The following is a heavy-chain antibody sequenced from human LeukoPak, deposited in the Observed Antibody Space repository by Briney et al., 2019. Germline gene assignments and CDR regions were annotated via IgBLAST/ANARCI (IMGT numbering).Heavy chain of an antibody. CDR2: INPNSGGT. CDR1: GYTFTGYY. CDR3: ARDSEHPISPRYSSGWYYFDY. D-gene: IGHD6-13*01. J-gene: IGHJ4*02. V-gene: IGHV1-2*02. Sequence: GASVKVSCKASGYTFTGYYMHWVRQAPGQGLEWMGWINPNSGGTNYAQKFQGRVTMTRDASISTAYMELSRLRSDDTAVYYCARDSEHPISPRYSSGWYYFDYGAQGPLVPVSS.